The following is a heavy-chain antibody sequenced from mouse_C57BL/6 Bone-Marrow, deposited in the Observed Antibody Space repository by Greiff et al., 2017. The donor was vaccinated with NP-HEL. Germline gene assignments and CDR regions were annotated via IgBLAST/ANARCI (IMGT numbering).Heavy chain of an antibody. CDR3: ARGATTVVEGDYYAMDY. CDR1: GYTFTSYW. V-gene: IGHV1-64*01. Sequence: QVQLQQPGAELVKPGASVKLSCKASGYTFTSYWMHWVKQRPGQGLEWIGMIHPNSGSTNYNEKFKSKATLTVDKSSSTAYMQPSSLTSEDSAVYYCARGATTVVEGDYYAMDYWGQGTSVTVSS. CDR2: IHPNSGST. D-gene: IGHD1-1*01. J-gene: IGHJ4*01.